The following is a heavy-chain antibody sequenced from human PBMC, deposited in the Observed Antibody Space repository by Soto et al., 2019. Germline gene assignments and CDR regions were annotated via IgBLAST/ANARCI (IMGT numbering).Heavy chain of an antibody. Sequence: QVQLVQSGAEVKEPGSSVKVSCKASGGGNLRDYRTTWVRRAPGQGLEWMGGIIPKLGSANYAQKLQGRVTITADESTNSVYMELRSLRSDDTAVYYCARGRDGYNFGAVYWGQGTPVTVSS. CDR2: IIPKLGSA. CDR1: GGGNLRDYR. CDR3: ARGRDGYNFGAVY. J-gene: IGHJ4*02. V-gene: IGHV1-69*01. D-gene: IGHD2-21*02.